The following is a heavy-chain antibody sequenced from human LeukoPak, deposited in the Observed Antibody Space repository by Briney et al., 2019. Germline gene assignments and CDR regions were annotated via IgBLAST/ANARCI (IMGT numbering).Heavy chain of an antibody. Sequence: GGSLRLSCAASGFTFSSYIIHWVRQAPGKGLEWVALISYDGSNKYYADSVKGRFTISRDNSKNTLYLQMNSLRVEDTAVYYCAKPAYAGYYYYMDVWGKGTTVTVSS. J-gene: IGHJ6*03. V-gene: IGHV3-30*18. D-gene: IGHD3-16*01. CDR2: ISYDGSNK. CDR1: GFTFSSYI. CDR3: AKPAYAGYYYYMDV.